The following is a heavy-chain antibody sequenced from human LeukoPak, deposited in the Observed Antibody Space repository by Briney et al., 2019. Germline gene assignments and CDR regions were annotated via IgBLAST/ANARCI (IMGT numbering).Heavy chain of an antibody. D-gene: IGHD3-3*01. V-gene: IGHV2-5*04. CDR1: GFSLSTSGVA. Sequence: GSGPTLVKPTQPLTLTCTFSGFSLSTSGVAVGWVRQSPGKALEWLAIIYYDDDKNYSPSLKRRLTITKDTSKNQVVLTMTNVDPVDTGTYFCVKPTRSGYYTALFNWGQGTLVTVSS. CDR3: VKPTRSGYYTALFN. CDR2: IYYDDDK. J-gene: IGHJ4*02.